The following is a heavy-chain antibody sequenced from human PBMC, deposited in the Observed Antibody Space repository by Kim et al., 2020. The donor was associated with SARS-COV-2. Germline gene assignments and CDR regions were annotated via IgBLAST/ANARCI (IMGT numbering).Heavy chain of an antibody. CDR1: GFTFDDYA. V-gene: IGHV3-9*01. J-gene: IGHJ4*02. D-gene: IGHD1-7*01. CDR3: AKDKLAYSFDY. Sequence: GGSLRLSFAASGFTFDDYAMHWVRQAPGKGLEWVSGISWNSGSIGYADSVKGRFTISRDNAKNSLYLQMNSLRAEDTALYYCAKDKLAYSFDYWGQGTLV. CDR2: ISWNSGSI.